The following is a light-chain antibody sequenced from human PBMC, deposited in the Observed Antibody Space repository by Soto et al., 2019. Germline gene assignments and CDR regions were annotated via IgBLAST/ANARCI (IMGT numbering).Light chain of an antibody. J-gene: IGLJ1*01. CDR2: DVS. Sequence: SLPRSVSGSPGQSVTISCTGTSSDVGGYNYVSWYQLHPGKAPKLIIYDVSKRPSGVPDRFSGYKYGNTASLTISGLQAEDEAGYCCCSYSGIYPYVFGTGTKVTV. V-gene: IGLV2-11*01. CDR3: CSYSGIYPYV. CDR1: SSDVGGYNY.